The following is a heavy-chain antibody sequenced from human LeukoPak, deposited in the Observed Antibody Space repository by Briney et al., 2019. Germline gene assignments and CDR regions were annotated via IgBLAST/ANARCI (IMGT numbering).Heavy chain of an antibody. J-gene: IGHJ5*02. Sequence: SETLSLTCAVYGGSFSGYYWSWIRQPPGKGLEWIGEINHSGSTNYNPSLKSRVTISVDTSKNQFSLKLSSVTAADTAVYYCARGRKGYYGSGSYRCGWFDPWGQGTLVTVSS. V-gene: IGHV4-34*01. CDR1: GGSFSGYY. CDR2: INHSGST. D-gene: IGHD3-10*01. CDR3: ARGRKGYYGSGSYRCGWFDP.